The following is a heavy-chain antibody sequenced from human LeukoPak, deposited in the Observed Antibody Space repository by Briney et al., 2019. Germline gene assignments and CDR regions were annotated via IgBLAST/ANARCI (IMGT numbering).Heavy chain of an antibody. CDR3: ARQAASKVNWFDP. D-gene: IGHD2-2*01. CDR1: GFTVSSNY. V-gene: IGHV3-66*04. CDR2: IYSGGST. J-gene: IGHJ5*02. Sequence: PGGSLRLSCAASGFTVSSNYMSWVRQAPGKGLEWVSVIYSGGSTYYADSVKGRFTISRDNSKNTLYLQMNSLRAEDTAVYYCARQAASKVNWFDPWGQGTLVTVSS.